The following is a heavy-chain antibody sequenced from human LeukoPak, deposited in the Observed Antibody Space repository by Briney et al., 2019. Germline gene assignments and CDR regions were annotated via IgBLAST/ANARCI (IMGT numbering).Heavy chain of an antibody. J-gene: IGHJ4*02. Sequence: SETLSLTCTVSGASVSGDYWSWIRQPPGKGLEWIGYIYYSGSTNYNPSLKSRVTISVDTSKNQFSLKLSSVTAADTAVYYCAAGYSSGWYHVHFDYWGQGTLVTVSS. CDR3: AAGYSSGWYHVHFDY. V-gene: IGHV4-59*02. CDR1: GASVSGDY. D-gene: IGHD6-19*01. CDR2: IYYSGST.